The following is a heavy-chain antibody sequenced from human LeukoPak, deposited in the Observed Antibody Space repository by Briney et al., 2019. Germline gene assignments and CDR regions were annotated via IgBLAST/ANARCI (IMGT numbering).Heavy chain of an antibody. V-gene: IGHV3-23*01. Sequence: GGSLRLSCAASGFTFSSYAMSWVRQAPGKGLEWVSAISGSGGSTYYADSVKGRFTISRDNSKNTLYLQMNSLRAEDTAVYYCATVPVYLRYFDWLPTFYYFDYWGQGTLVTVSS. D-gene: IGHD3-9*01. CDR1: GFTFSSYA. CDR2: ISGSGGST. J-gene: IGHJ4*02. CDR3: ATVPVYLRYFDWLPTFYYFDY.